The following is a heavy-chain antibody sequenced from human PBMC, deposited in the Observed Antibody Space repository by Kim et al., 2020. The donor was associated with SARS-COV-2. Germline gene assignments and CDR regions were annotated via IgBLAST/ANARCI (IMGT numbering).Heavy chain of an antibody. Sequence: ASVKVSCKASGYTFTSYGISWVRQAPGQGLEWMGWISAYNGNTNYAQKLQGRVTMTTDTSTSTAYMELRSLRSDDTAVYYCARDYLIRAKRADPFDYWGQGTLVTVSS. D-gene: IGHD3-10*01. CDR2: ISAYNGNT. V-gene: IGHV1-18*01. J-gene: IGHJ4*02. CDR1: GYTFTSYG. CDR3: ARDYLIRAKRADPFDY.